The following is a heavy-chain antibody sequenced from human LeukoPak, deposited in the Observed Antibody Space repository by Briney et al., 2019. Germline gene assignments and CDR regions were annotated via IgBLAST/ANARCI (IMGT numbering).Heavy chain of an antibody. CDR3: AKDGSNSSSLYYYYYGMDV. V-gene: IGHV3-23*01. J-gene: IGHJ6*04. Sequence: GGSLRLSCAASGFTFSSYAMSWVRQAPGKGLEWVSAISGSGGSTYYADSVKGRFTISRDNSKNTLYLQMNSLRAEGTAVYYCAKDGSNSSSLYYYYYGMDVWGKGTTVTVSS. D-gene: IGHD6-13*01. CDR2: ISGSGGST. CDR1: GFTFSSYA.